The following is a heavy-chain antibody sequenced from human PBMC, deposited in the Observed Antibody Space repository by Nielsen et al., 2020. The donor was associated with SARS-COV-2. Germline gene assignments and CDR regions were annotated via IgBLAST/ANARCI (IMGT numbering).Heavy chain of an antibody. CDR1: GITFTRND. Sequence: GGSLRLSCAASGITFTRNDMHWVRQAAGKGLEWVSGIGIAGDTYYADSVKGRFTISREYAKNSLYLQMNSLRADDTAVYYCARYNSRDVWGQGTTVTVSS. V-gene: IGHV3-13*01. D-gene: IGHD5-24*01. CDR3: ARYNSRDV. CDR2: IGIAGDT. J-gene: IGHJ6*02.